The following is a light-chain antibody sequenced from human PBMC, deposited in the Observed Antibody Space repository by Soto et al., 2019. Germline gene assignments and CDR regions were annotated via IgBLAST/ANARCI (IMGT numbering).Light chain of an antibody. CDR2: DVS. CDR1: SSDVGGYNY. Sequence: QSALTQPASVSGSPGQSITISCTATSSDVGGYNYVSWYQQHPGKAPKLMIYDVSNRPSGVSNRFSGSKSGNMASLTISGLQAEDEADYYCSSYTSSGTVFGGGTKLTVL. V-gene: IGLV2-14*01. CDR3: SSYTSSGTV. J-gene: IGLJ2*01.